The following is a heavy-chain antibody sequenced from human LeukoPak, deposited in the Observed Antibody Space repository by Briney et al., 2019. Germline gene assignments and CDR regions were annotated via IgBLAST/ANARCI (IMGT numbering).Heavy chain of an antibody. CDR1: GGSISGYY. D-gene: IGHD5-18*01. CDR3: ARRRGYSYGYVDY. Sequence: PSETLSLTCSVSGGSISGYYWTWIRQPPGKGLEWIGEINHSGSTNYNPSLKSRVTISVDTSKNQFSLKLSSVTAADTAVYYCARRRGYSYGYVDYWGQGTLVTVSS. V-gene: IGHV4-34*01. J-gene: IGHJ4*02. CDR2: INHSGST.